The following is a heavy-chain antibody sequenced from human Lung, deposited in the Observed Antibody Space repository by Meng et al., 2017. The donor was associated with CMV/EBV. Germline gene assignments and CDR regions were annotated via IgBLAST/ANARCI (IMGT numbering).Heavy chain of an antibody. V-gene: IGHV4-31*03. CDR2: IYYSGST. Sequence: LSCTVSGGSISSGGYYWSWIRQHPGKGLEWIGYIYYSGSTYYNPSLKSRVTISVDTSKNQFSLKLSSVTAADTAVYYCARPGAAAETEGFDLWGRGXLVTVSS. J-gene: IGHJ2*01. CDR1: GGSISSGGYY. CDR3: ARPGAAAETEGFDL. D-gene: IGHD6-13*01.